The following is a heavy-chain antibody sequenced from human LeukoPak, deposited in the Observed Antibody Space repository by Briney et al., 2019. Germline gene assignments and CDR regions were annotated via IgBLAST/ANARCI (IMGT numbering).Heavy chain of an antibody. J-gene: IGHJ4*02. CDR3: AKYPFDGYNYYFDY. CDR2: IYYSGSS. V-gene: IGHV4-59*01. D-gene: IGHD5-24*01. Sequence: SETLSLTCTVSGASISSYYWSWIRQPTGKGLEWIGYIYYSGSSNYNPSLKSRVAISVDTSKNQFSLKLSSVTAADTAVYYCAKYPFDGYNYYFDYWGQGTLVTVSS. CDR1: GASISSYY.